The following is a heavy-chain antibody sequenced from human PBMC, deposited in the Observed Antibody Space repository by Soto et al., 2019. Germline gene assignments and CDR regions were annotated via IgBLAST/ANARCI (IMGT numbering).Heavy chain of an antibody. D-gene: IGHD3-9*01. V-gene: IGHV3-33*01. CDR2: IWYDGSNK. CDR3: ARYEYDILTGYHKYNWFDP. CDR1: GFTFSSYG. J-gene: IGHJ5*02. Sequence: PWGSMRLSCAASGFTFSSYGMHWVRQAPCKGLDWVAVIWYDGSNKYYADSVKGRFTISRDNSKNTLYLQMNSLRAEDTAVYYCARYEYDILTGYHKYNWFDPWGQGTLVTVSS.